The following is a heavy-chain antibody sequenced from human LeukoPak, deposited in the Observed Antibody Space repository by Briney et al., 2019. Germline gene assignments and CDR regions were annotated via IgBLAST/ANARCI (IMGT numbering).Heavy chain of an antibody. Sequence: PLGGSLRLSCAASGFSFGSYAMSWVRQAAGKGLEWVSAISGSGGSTYYADSVKGRFTISRDNSKNTLYLQMNSLRAEDTAVYYCAKDYQPMIVVALRFPPTYFDYWGQGTLVTVSS. CDR3: AKDYQPMIVVALRFPPTYFDY. D-gene: IGHD3-22*01. V-gene: IGHV3-23*01. J-gene: IGHJ4*02. CDR2: ISGSGGST. CDR1: GFSFGSYA.